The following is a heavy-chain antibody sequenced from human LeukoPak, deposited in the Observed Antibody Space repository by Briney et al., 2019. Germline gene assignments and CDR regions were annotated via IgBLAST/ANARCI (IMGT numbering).Heavy chain of an antibody. CDR3: VRAVSRRIGMDV. V-gene: IGHV3-21*01. CDR1: GFIFYSYT. J-gene: IGHJ6*02. Sequence: GVSLRLPCLPSGFIFYSYTMICAPEARGKARECFSTISPVRNYTWYEESVKGKFTISRDNPKNSLYLQLDSLRAEDTAVYYCVRAVSRRIGMDVWGQGTTVTVSS. D-gene: IGHD2-8*01. CDR2: ISPVRNYT.